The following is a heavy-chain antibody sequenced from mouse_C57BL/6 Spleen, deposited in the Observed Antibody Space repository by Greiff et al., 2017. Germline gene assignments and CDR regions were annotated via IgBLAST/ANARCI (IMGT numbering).Heavy chain of an antibody. CDR2: IDPSDSYT. V-gene: IGHV1-69*01. Sequence: QVQLQQPGAELVMPGASVKLSCKASGYTFTSYWMHWVKQRPGQGLEWIGEIDPSDSYTNYTQKFKGKSTLTVDKSSSTAYMQLSSLTSEDSAVYYCARVTTVPRYFDVWGTGTTVTVSS. CDR1: GYTFTSYW. CDR3: ARVTTVPRYFDV. J-gene: IGHJ1*03. D-gene: IGHD1-1*01.